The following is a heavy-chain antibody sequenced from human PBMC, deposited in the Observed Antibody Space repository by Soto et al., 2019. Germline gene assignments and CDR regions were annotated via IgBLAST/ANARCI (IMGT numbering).Heavy chain of an antibody. CDR1: GYTFTGYY. CDR3: AREGSYYDFWSGYRLPYYYYGMDV. V-gene: IGHV1-2*04. Sequence: ASVKVSCKASGYTFTGYYMHWVRQAPGQGLEWMGWINPNSGGTNYAQKFQGWVTMTRDTSISTAYMELSRLRSDDTAVYYCAREGSYYDFWSGYRLPYYYYGMDVWGQGTTVTVSS. D-gene: IGHD3-3*01. J-gene: IGHJ6*02. CDR2: INPNSGGT.